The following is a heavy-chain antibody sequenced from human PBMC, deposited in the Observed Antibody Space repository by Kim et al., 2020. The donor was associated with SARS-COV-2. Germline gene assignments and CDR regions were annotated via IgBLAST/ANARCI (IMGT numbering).Heavy chain of an antibody. CDR3: ARQYGGNYGNDAFDI. J-gene: IGHJ3*02. Sequence: SVKVSCKASGGTFSSYAISWVRQAPGQGREWMGRNIPILGIANYAQKFQGRVTITADKSTSTAYMELSSRTSEDTAVYYCARQYGGNYGNDAFDIWGQGTMVTVSS. CDR1: GGTFSSYA. CDR2: NIPILGIA. V-gene: IGHV1-69*04. D-gene: IGHD4-4*01.